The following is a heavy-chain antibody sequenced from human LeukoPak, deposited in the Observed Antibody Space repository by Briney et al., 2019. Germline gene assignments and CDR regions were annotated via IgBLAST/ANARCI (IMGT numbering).Heavy chain of an antibody. CDR2: IYYSVNT. V-gene: IGHV4-39*01. CDR3: ARQTGSGLFILP. CDR1: GVSISSSNSY. Sequence: SETLSLTCTVSGVSISSSNSYWGWSRQPPGKELEWIGSIYYSVNTYYHASLKSQVSISIDTSKNRFSLKLTSVTAADTAVYYCARQTGSGLFILPGGQGTLVTVSP. D-gene: IGHD3/OR15-3a*01. J-gene: IGHJ4*02.